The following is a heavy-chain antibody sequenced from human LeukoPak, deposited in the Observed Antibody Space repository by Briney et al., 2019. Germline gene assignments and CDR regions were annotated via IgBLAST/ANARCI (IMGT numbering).Heavy chain of an antibody. CDR2: ISGSGGHT. Sequence: SGGSLRLSCAASGITFTSHAMSWVRQAPGKGLEWVSLISGSGGHTYYGDSVKGRFTISRDNSKSTLYLQMNSLRAEDTAVYYCAKGGVATMRDGYNYYYYCMEVWGRGTTVTVSS. D-gene: IGHD5-24*01. V-gene: IGHV3-23*01. J-gene: IGHJ6*03. CDR3: AKGGVATMRDGYNYYYYCMEV. CDR1: GITFTSHA.